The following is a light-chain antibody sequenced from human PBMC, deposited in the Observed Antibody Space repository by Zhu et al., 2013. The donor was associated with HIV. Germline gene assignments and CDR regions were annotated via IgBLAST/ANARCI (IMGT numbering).Light chain of an antibody. CDR3: QQYNSYSYT. V-gene: IGKV1-13*02. Sequence: IQMTQSPSSLSASVGDRVTITCRASQGISSALAWYQQKPGKAPDLLIYDASSLESGVPSRFSGSGSGTEFTLTISSLQPDDFATYYCQQYNSYSYTFGQGTKLEIK. J-gene: IGKJ2*01. CDR1: QGISSA. CDR2: DAS.